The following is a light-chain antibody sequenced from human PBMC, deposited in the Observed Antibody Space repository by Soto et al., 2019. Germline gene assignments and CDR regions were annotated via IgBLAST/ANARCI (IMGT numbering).Light chain of an antibody. CDR1: SSNIGSNF. J-gene: IGLJ1*01. CDR3: AGWDDSLSGYV. V-gene: IGLV1-47*01. Sequence: QSVLTQPPSASGTPGQRVTISCSGRSSNIGSNFVYWYQHLPGTAPKLVIYRNNQRPSGVPDRFSGSKSGTSASLAISGLQSEDEADYYCAGWDDSLSGYVFGPGTKLTVL. CDR2: RNN.